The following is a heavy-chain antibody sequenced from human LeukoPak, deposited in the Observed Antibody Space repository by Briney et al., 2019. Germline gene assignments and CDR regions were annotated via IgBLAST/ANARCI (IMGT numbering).Heavy chain of an antibody. Sequence: GGSLTLSCAASGFTSRDFQMSWISQAPGKGLEWVAYIVGSSSYTNYADSVKGRFTISRDNGENTLYLQMNSLRDVDTAVYYCARDGGRDRPYWFYHWGRGTLVTVSS. D-gene: IGHD1-26*01. V-gene: IGHV3-11*06. J-gene: IGHJ5*02. CDR1: GFTSRDFQ. CDR3: ARDGGRDRPYWFYH. CDR2: IVGSSSYT.